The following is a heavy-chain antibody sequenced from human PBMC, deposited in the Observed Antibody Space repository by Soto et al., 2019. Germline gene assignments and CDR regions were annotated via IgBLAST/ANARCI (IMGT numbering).Heavy chain of an antibody. V-gene: IGHV4-30-4*01. CDR2: IYYSGST. J-gene: IGHJ6*02. CDR1: GGSISSGDYY. CDR3: ASGLLEWSKGYYFYGMDV. D-gene: IGHD3-3*01. Sequence: SETLSLTCTVSGGSISSGDYYWSWIRQPPGKGLEWIGYIYYSGSTYYNPSLKSRVTISVDTSKNQFSLKLSSVTAADTAVYYCASGLLEWSKGYYFYGMDVWGQGTTVTVSS.